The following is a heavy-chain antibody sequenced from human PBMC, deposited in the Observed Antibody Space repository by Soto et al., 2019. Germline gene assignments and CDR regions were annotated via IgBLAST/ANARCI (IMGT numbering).Heavy chain of an antibody. V-gene: IGHV3-7*01. J-gene: IGHJ6*02. CDR2: IKQDGSEK. Sequence: GRSLRLSCAASGFTFSSYSMNCVRQAQGKGLEWVANIKQDGSEKYYVDSVKGRFTISRDNAKNTLYLQMNSLRAEDTAVYYCARDRYSYYDFWSGSLPYYYYGMDVWGQGTTVTVSS. CDR1: GFTFSSYS. CDR3: ARDRYSYYDFWSGSLPYYYYGMDV. D-gene: IGHD3-3*01.